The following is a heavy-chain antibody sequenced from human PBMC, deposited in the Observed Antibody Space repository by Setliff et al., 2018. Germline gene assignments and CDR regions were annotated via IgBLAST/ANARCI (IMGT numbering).Heavy chain of an antibody. V-gene: IGHV4-34*01. CDR1: GGTFSDYH. CDR3: ARGRNIAARLLDS. CDR2: INHRGST. J-gene: IGHJ4*02. Sequence: LTCAAYGGTFSDYHWTWIRQSPEKGLEWIGEINHRGSTNYNPSLKSRVTISIDTSKDQFSLKLISMTAADTAVYYCARGRNIAARLLDSWGQGTLVTVSS. D-gene: IGHD6-6*01.